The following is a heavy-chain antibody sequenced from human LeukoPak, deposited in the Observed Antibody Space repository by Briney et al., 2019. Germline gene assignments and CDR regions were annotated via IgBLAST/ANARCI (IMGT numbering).Heavy chain of an antibody. Sequence: ASVKVSCKASGGTFSSYAISWVRQAPGQGLEWMGRIIPILGIANYAQKFQGRVTMTRNTSISTAYMELSSLRSEDTAVYYCAREFISYDSSGLPLDYWGQGTLVTVSS. CDR3: AREFISYDSSGLPLDY. D-gene: IGHD3-22*01. J-gene: IGHJ4*02. CDR2: IIPILGIA. V-gene: IGHV1-69*04. CDR1: GGTFSSYA.